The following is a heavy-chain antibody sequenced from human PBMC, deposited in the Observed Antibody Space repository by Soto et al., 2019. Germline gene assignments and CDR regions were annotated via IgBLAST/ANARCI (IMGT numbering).Heavy chain of an antibody. CDR1: GFTFDDYA. CDR3: AKGGITIFGVATVTIDYFDY. V-gene: IGHV3-9*01. J-gene: IGHJ4*02. D-gene: IGHD3-3*01. Sequence: SLRLSCAASGFTFDDYAMHWVRQAPGKGLEWVSGISWNSGSIGYADSVKGRFTISRDNAKNSLYLQMNSLRAEDTALYYCAKGGITIFGVATVTIDYFDYWGQGTLVTVSS. CDR2: ISWNSGSI.